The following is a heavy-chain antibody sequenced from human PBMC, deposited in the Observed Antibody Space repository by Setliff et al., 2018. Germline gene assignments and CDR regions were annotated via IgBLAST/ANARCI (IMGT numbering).Heavy chain of an antibody. Sequence: GASVKVSCKASGYSFNSYYMHWVRQAPGQGLEWMGLINPGGGSSSSTEKFQGRVTMTRDTSASTVYMEMGNLTSDDTAVYYCARAGPAAAGRKGIFEYWGQGSLVTVSS. CDR1: GYSFNSYY. J-gene: IGHJ4*02. V-gene: IGHV1-46*02. CDR2: INPGGGSS. D-gene: IGHD6-13*01. CDR3: ARAGPAAAGRKGIFEY.